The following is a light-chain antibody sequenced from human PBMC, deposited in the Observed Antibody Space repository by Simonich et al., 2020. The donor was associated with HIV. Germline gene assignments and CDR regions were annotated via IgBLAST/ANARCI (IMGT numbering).Light chain of an antibody. CDR1: QIISSY. CDR2: KAS. CDR3: KQYNSYSWT. V-gene: IGKV1-5*03. Sequence: DIQMTQSPSSLSASVGDRVTINCRASQIISSYLNWYQQKPGKAPKLLIYKASSVESGVPSRFSGSGSGTEFTLTISSLQPDDFATYYCKQYNSYSWTFGQGTKVEIK. J-gene: IGKJ1*01.